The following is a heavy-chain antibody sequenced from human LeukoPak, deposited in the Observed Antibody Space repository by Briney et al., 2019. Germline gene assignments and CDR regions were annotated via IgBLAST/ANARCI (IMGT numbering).Heavy chain of an antibody. CDR3: ARDRDSYGQMDV. CDR1: GFTFSSYD. Sequence: PAESLTLSCAASGFTFSSYDMHWVRQPTGKGLEWVSAIGTAGDTYYPGSVKGRFTISRENAKNSLYLQMNSLRAGDTAVYYCARDRDSYGQMDVWGQGTTVTVSS. D-gene: IGHD5-18*01. J-gene: IGHJ6*02. V-gene: IGHV3-13*04. CDR2: IGTAGDT.